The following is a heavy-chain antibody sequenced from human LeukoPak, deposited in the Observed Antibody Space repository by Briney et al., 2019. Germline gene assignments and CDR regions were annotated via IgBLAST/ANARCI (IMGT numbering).Heavy chain of an antibody. Sequence: GGSLRLSCAASGFTFSNYAMTWVRQAPGKGLEWVSAISGGGGYTSTYYADSVKGRFTISRDNSKNTLYLQMNSLRAEDTAVYYCARDNWGFDIWGQGTMVTVSS. CDR3: ARDNWGFDI. V-gene: IGHV3-23*01. J-gene: IGHJ3*02. CDR2: ISGGGGYTST. D-gene: IGHD7-27*01. CDR1: GFTFSNYA.